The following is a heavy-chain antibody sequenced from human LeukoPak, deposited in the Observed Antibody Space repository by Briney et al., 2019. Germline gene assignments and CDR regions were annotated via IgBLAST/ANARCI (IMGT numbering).Heavy chain of an antibody. D-gene: IGHD2-2*01. Sequence: ASVKVSCKASGYTFTGYYMHWVRQAPGQRLEWMGWINPNSGGTNYAQKFQGRVTMTRDTSISTAYMELSRLRSDDTAVYYCARGVARIVVVPAPDYWGQGTLVTVSS. V-gene: IGHV1-2*02. CDR3: ARGVARIVVVPAPDY. J-gene: IGHJ4*02. CDR2: INPNSGGT. CDR1: GYTFTGYY.